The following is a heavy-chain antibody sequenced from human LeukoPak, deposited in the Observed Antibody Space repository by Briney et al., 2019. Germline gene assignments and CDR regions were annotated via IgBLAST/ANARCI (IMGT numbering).Heavy chain of an antibody. CDR3: GSGIAAEDSVAIEY. V-gene: IGHV3-74*01. CDR2: VNSDGSRA. CDR1: GFTFSSYA. Sequence: GSLRLSCAASGFTFSSYAVGWVRQAPGKGLVWVSRVNSDGSRAIYADSVKGRFTISRDNARNTLYLQMHSLRVEDTAVYFCGSGIAAEDSVAIEYWGQGTLVTVSS. J-gene: IGHJ4*02. D-gene: IGHD6-13*01.